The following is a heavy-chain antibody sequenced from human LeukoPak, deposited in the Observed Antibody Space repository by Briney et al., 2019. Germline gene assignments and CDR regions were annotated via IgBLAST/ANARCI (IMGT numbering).Heavy chain of an antibody. J-gene: IGHJ3*01. Sequence: GASVKVSCKASGYTFTGYYLHRIRQAPGQGLEWMGQIYLNSGVTKYAQKFQGRVTMTRDMSINTAYMDLSRLTSDDTAVYYCGRDDPGPNTFDLWGQGTMVTVSS. V-gene: IGHV1-2*06. CDR3: GRDDPGPNTFDL. CDR1: GYTFTGYY. CDR2: IYLNSGVT.